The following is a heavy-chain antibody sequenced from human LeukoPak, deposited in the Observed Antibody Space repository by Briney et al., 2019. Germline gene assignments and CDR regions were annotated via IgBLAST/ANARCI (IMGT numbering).Heavy chain of an antibody. CDR3: AKEPAAGIDY. D-gene: IGHD6-25*01. CDR1: GFTFSDYA. J-gene: IGHJ4*02. V-gene: IGHV3-30*04. CDR2: ISFDGNNK. Sequence: GGSLRLSCAASGFTFSDYAMHWVRLAPGKGLEWVAVISFDGNNKYYADSVKGRFTISRDNSKNTLYLQMNSLRAEDTAVYYCAKEPAAGIDYWGQGTLVTVSS.